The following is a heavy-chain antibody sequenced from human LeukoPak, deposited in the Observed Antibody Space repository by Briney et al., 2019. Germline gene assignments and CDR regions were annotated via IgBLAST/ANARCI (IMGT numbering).Heavy chain of an antibody. CDR1: GGSISSYY. V-gene: IGHV4-59*01. J-gene: IGHJ4*02. CDR2: IYYSGST. D-gene: IGHD6-19*01. CDR3: AVDSSGWRTFDY. Sequence: SETLSLTCTVSGGSISSYYWSWIRQPPGKGLEWIGYIYYSGSTNYNPSLKSRVTISVGTSKNQFSLKLSSVTAADTAVYYCAVDSSGWRTFDYWGQGTLVTVSS.